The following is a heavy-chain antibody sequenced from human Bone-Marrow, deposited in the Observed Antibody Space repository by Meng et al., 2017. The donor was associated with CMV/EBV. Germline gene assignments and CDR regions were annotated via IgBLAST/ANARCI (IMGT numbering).Heavy chain of an antibody. CDR3: ARVLPPGNWFDP. J-gene: IGHJ5*02. V-gene: IGHV4-34*01. Sequence: QVQLQQWGAGLLKPSETLSLTCAVYGGSFSGYYWSWIRQPPGKGLEWIGSIYYSGSTYYNPSLKSRVTISVDTSKNQFSLKLSSVTAADTAVYYCARVLPPGNWFDPWGQGTLVTVSS. D-gene: IGHD3-10*01. CDR1: GGSFSGYY. CDR2: IYYSGST.